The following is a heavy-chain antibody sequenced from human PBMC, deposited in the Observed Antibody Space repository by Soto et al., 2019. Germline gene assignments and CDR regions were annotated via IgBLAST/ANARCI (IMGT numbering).Heavy chain of an antibody. CDR1: GGSISSYY. CDR2: IYYSGST. D-gene: IGHD3-10*01. CDR3: ARDGSERPATY. V-gene: IGHV4-59*12. Sequence: SETLSLTCTVSGGSISSYYWSWIRQPPGKGLEWIGYIYYSGSTNYNPSLKSRVTISVDTSKNQFSLKLGSVTAADTAVYYCARDGSERPATYWGQGILVTVSS. J-gene: IGHJ4*02.